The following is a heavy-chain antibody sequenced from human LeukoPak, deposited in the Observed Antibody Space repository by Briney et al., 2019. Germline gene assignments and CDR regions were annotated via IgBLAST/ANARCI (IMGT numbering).Heavy chain of an antibody. Sequence: SETLSLTCTVSGGSISSYSWSWIRQPPGKGLEWIGSIYYSGSTYYNPSLKSRVTISVDTSKNQFSLKLSSVTAADTAVYYCARDRGVAGVDYWGQGTLVTVSS. CDR1: GGSISSYS. J-gene: IGHJ4*02. CDR3: ARDRGVAGVDY. D-gene: IGHD6-19*01. V-gene: IGHV4-39*07. CDR2: IYYSGST.